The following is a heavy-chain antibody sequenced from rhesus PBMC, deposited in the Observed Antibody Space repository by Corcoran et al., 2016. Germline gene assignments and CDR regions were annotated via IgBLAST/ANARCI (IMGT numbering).Heavy chain of an antibody. CDR1: GGSISSSY. CDR3: ASTGMEDS. V-gene: IGHV4-169*02. J-gene: IGHJ6*01. Sequence: QLQLQESGPGLVKPSETLSVTCAVSGGSISSSYWSWIRQAPGKGLEWIGYIYGSGSSTNYNPSLKSRVPLSIDTSKNRLFLQLSSVTAADTAVYYCASTGMEDSWGQGVVVTVSS. D-gene: IGHD1-1-1*01. CDR2: IYGSGSST.